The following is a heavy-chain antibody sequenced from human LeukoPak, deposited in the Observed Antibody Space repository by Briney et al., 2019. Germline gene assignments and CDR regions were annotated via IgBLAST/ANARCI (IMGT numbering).Heavy chain of an antibody. CDR1: GYTFTGYY. D-gene: IGHD2-15*01. CDR3: ARRGYCSGGSCFSAAFDI. Sequence: GASVKVSCKASGYTFTGYYMHWVRQAPGQGLEWMGWINPNGGGTNYAQKFQGRVTMTRDTSISTAYMEWSSLKASDTAMYYCARRGYCSGGSCFSAAFDIWGQGTMVTVSS. J-gene: IGHJ3*02. V-gene: IGHV1-2*02. CDR2: INPNGGGT.